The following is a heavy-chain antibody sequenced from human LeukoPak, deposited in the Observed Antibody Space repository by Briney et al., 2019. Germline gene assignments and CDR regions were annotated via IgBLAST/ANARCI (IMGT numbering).Heavy chain of an antibody. D-gene: IGHD1-14*01. CDR2: TYYRSKWYN. V-gene: IGHV6-1*01. CDR1: GDSVSSNSAA. Sequence: SQTLSLTCAISGDSVSSNSAAWNWIRQSPSGGLEWLGRTYYRSKWYNDYAVSVKSRITINPDTSKNQFSLQLNSVTPEDTAVYYCARVRVGPTDDAFDIWGQGTMVTVSS. J-gene: IGHJ3*02. CDR3: ARVRVGPTDDAFDI.